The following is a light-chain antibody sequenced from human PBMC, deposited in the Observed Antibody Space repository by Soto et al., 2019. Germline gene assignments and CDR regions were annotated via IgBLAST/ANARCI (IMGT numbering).Light chain of an antibody. Sequence: NQWLRSSSSRYGSLVDRVTVTCRASQGISSALAWYQQKPGKAPKLLIYAASTLQSGVSSRFSGSGSGTDFTLTISSLQPEDFATYYCQQLNGYSITFGQGTRLEIK. CDR1: QGISSA. J-gene: IGKJ5*01. CDR2: AAS. CDR3: QQLNGYSIT. V-gene: IGKV1-13*02.